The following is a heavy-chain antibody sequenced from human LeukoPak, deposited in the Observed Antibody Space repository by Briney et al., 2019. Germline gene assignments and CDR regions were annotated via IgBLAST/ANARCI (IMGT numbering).Heavy chain of an antibody. V-gene: IGHV1-18*01. CDR3: ARVYGGSQHWFDP. D-gene: IGHD4/OR15-4a*01. CDR1: GYTFTSYG. J-gene: IGHJ5*02. CDR2: ISAYNGNT. Sequence: ASVKVSCKASGYTFTSYGISWVRQAPGQGLEWMGWISAYNGNTNYAQKLQGRVTITADESTSAVYMELRSLRSEDTAIYYCARVYGGSQHWFDPWGQGTQVTVSS.